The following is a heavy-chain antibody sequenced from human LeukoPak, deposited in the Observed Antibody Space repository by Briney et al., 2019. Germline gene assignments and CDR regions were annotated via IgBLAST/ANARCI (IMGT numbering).Heavy chain of an antibody. J-gene: IGHJ4*02. CDR1: GYTFTSYY. V-gene: IGHV1-46*01. Sequence: GASVKVSCKASGYTFTSYYMHWVRRAPGQGLEWMGIINPSGGSTSYAQKFQGRVTMTRDTSTSTVYMELSSLRSEDTAVYYCARVCGSVADLNYWGQGTLVTVSS. CDR3: ARVCGSVADLNY. CDR2: INPSGGST. D-gene: IGHD6-19*01.